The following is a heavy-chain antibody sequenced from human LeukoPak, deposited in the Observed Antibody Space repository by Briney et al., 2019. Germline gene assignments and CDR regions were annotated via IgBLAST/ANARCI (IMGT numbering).Heavy chain of an antibody. D-gene: IGHD5-18*01. V-gene: IGHV3-48*04. J-gene: IGHJ6*02. CDR2: ISSSSSSTI. CDR3: AREQYSYGLEGAYYYYGMDV. CDR1: GFTFSSYS. Sequence: GGSLRLSCAAAGFTFSSYSMNWVRQAPGKGLEWVSHISSSSSSTIYYADSVKGRFTISRDNAKNSLYLQMNSLRAEDTAVYYCAREQYSYGLEGAYYYYGMDVWGQGTTVTVSS.